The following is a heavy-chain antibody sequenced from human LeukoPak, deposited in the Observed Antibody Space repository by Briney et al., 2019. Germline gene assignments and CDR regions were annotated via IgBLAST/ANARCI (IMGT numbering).Heavy chain of an antibody. J-gene: IGHJ6*02. CDR2: ISGSGGGT. CDR3: AKDKGPYGMDV. V-gene: IGHV3-23*01. Sequence: SGGSLRLSCAASGFTFSSYAMSWVRQAPGKGLEWVSLISGSGGGTYYADSVKGRFTISRDNSKNTLYMQMNSLRAEDTAIYYCAKDKGPYGMDVWGQGTTVTVSS. CDR1: GFTFSSYA.